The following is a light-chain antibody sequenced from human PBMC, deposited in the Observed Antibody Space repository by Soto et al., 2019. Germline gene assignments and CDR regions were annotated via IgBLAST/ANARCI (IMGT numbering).Light chain of an antibody. CDR2: AVS. J-gene: IGKJ2*01. CDR3: QQYRLSPHT. V-gene: IGKV3-20*01. Sequence: EIVLTQSPGTLSLSPGEKATLSCRASQGVSSSYLAWYQQKPGQAPRLLIYAVSSRATGIPDRFSGSGSGADFTLTINRLEPEDFGAYYCQQYRLSPHTFGRGTKLEIK. CDR1: QGVSSSY.